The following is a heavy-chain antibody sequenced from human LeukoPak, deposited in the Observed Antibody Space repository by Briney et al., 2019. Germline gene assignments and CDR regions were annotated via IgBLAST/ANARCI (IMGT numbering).Heavy chain of an antibody. Sequence: GGSLRLSCAASGFTFSSYSMNWVRQAPGKGLEWVSSISSSSSYIYYADSVKGRFTISRDNAKNSLYLQMNSLRAEDTAVYYCARVLARVPAAKFAFDIWGQGTMVTVPS. D-gene: IGHD2-2*01. CDR3: ARVLARVPAAKFAFDI. V-gene: IGHV3-21*01. CDR2: ISSSSSYI. J-gene: IGHJ3*02. CDR1: GFTFSSYS.